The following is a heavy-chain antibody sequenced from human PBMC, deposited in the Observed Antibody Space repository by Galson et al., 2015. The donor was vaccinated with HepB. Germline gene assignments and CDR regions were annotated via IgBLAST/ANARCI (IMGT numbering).Heavy chain of an antibody. CDR3: ARPSVTTGEDWYFDL. D-gene: IGHD4-17*01. V-gene: IGHV1-46*03. CDR2: INPSGGST. CDR1: GYTFTSYY. Sequence: SCKASGYTFTSYYMHWVRQAPGQGLEWMGIINPSGGSTSYAQKFQGRVTMTRDTSTSTVYMELSSLRSEDTAVYYCARPSVTTGEDWYFDLWGRGTLVTVSS. J-gene: IGHJ2*01.